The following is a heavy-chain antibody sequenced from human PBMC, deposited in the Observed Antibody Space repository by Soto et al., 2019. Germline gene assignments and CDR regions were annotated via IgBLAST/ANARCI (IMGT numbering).Heavy chain of an antibody. CDR2: VSGSGAST. CDR1: GFTLSRTA. CDR3: VKRGENYDY. D-gene: IGHD3-10*01. J-gene: IGHJ4*02. V-gene: IGHV3-23*01. Sequence: PGGSLRLSCVASGFTLSRTAMSWDRQAPGKGLEWVSTVSGSGASTNYADSVKGRFTISRDNSKNTVYLQMNSLRPEDTAIYYCVKRGENYDYWGQGTLVTVS.